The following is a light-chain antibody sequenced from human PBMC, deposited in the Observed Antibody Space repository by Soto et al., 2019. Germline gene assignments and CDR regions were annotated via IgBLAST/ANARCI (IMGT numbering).Light chain of an antibody. Sequence: EIVMTQSPATLSVSPGDRVTLSCRASQSISSNLAWYQQKPGQAPRLLIYGASTRATGIPARFSGSGSGTDFTIAISSLLAANFAVYYCQQYNIWPPEYTFGQGTKLQMK. CDR2: GAS. J-gene: IGKJ2*01. V-gene: IGKV3-15*01. CDR1: QSISSN. CDR3: QQYNIWPPEYT.